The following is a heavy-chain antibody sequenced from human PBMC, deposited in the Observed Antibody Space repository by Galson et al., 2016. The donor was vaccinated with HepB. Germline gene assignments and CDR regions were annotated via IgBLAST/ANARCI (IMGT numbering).Heavy chain of an antibody. D-gene: IGHD2-21*02. V-gene: IGHV3-23*01. J-gene: IGHJ4*02. CDR2: ITNIGGNT. CDR1: GFTFGTHV. Sequence: SLRLSCVASGFTFGTHVMSWVRQAPGKGLEWVSSITNIGGNTYYADSVRGRFTISRDNSKNTLYLQMSSLRAEDTAIQYCAKVDCGGDCKRFDYWGEGTLVTVSS. CDR3: AKVDCGGDCKRFDY.